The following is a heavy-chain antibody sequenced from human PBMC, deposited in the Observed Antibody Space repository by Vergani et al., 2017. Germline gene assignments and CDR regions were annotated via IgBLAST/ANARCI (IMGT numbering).Heavy chain of an antibody. D-gene: IGHD3-10*01. J-gene: IGHJ5*02. CDR2: ISWNSNSI. Sequence: EVQLDESGGGLVLPGRSLRLSCVASGFTSAGYAMHWVRQAPGKGLEWVSGISWNSNSIGYADSVKGRFTISRDNAKNSLYLQMNSLGAEDTALYYCAKDLGTSYGGGWFDPWGQGTLVTVSS. CDR1: GFTSAGYA. CDR3: AKDLGTSYGGGWFDP. V-gene: IGHV3-9*02.